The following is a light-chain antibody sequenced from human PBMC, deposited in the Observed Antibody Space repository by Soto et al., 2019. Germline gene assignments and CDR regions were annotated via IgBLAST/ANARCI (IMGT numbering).Light chain of an antibody. Sequence: IQMTQSPSTLSASVGDRITITCRASQTVNRYLAWYQQKPGRAPKLLIYDASTLQSGVPSRFSGSGSGTEFTLTISSLQHDDLATYSCQQYNTYWTFGQGTKVEIK. CDR1: QTVNRY. J-gene: IGKJ1*01. CDR3: QQYNTYWT. V-gene: IGKV1-5*01. CDR2: DAS.